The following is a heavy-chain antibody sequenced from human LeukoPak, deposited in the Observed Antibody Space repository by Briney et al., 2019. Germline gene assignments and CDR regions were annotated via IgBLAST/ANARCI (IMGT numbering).Heavy chain of an antibody. J-gene: IGHJ3*02. CDR2: MNPNSGNT. CDR3: AKDGGITGTTGAFDI. Sequence: ASVKVSCKASGYTFTSYDINWVRQATGQGLEWMGWMNPNSGNTGYAQKFQGRVTMTRNTSISTAYMELNSLRAEDTAVYYCAKDGGITGTTGAFDIWGQGTMVTVSS. V-gene: IGHV1-8*01. D-gene: IGHD1-7*01. CDR1: GYTFTSYD.